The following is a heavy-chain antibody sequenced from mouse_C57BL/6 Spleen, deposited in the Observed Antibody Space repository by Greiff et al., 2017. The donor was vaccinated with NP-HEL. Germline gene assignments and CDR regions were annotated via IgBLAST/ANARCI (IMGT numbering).Heavy chain of an antibody. V-gene: IGHV3-6*01. CDR2: ISYDGSN. CDR1: GYSITSGYY. J-gene: IGHJ1*03. Sequence: VQLQQSGPGLVKPSQSLSLTCSVTGYSITSGYYWNWIRQFPGNKLEWMGYISYDGSNNYNPSLKNRISITRDTSKNQFFLKLNSVTTEDTATYYCARGRSLWYFDVWGTGTTVTVSS. CDR3: ARGRSLWYFDV.